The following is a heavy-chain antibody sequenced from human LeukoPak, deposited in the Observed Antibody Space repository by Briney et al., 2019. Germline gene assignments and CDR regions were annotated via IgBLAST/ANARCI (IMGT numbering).Heavy chain of an antibody. J-gene: IGHJ4*02. CDR2: ISSISSYT. CDR1: GIPFSDFY. V-gene: IGHV3-11*03. CDR3: AAGPAADY. D-gene: IGHD6-13*01. Sequence: GGLLRLSCVVSGIPFSDFYMNWIRQAPGKGLEWISYISSISSYTDYAESVKGRFTISRDNAKSALYLEMNDLRVEDTAVYYCAAGPAADYWGQGTLVIVSS.